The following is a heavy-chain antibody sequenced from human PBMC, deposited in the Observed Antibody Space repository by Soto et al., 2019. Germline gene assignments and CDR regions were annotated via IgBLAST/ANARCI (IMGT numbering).Heavy chain of an antibody. CDR2: IYYSGST. CDR3: ARGRNYNILTDYYPEPLSFDS. J-gene: IGHJ4*02. D-gene: IGHD3-9*01. CDR1: GGPLSSGSYY. V-gene: IGHV4-61*01. Sequence: LSLTCTVSGGPLSSGSYYWSWIRQTPGRGLEWIAYIYYSGSTHYNPSLKSRVTISVDTSRNQFSLKMTSVSAADTAVYYCARGRNYNILTDYYPEPLSFDSWGQGNLVTVSS.